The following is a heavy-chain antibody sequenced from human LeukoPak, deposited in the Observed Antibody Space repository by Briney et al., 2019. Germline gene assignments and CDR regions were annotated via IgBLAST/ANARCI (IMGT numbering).Heavy chain of an antibody. D-gene: IGHD1-26*01. CDR1: GFTFDDYA. J-gene: IGHJ4*02. CDR2: ISGDGVGT. Sequence: GGSLRLSCAASGFTFDDYAMHWVRQAPGKGLEWVSLISGDGVGTYYADSVKGRFTISRDNSKNSLYLQMNSLRTEDTALYYCAKDISGSYPFYFDYRGQGTLVTVSS. CDR3: AKDISGSYPFYFDY. V-gene: IGHV3-43*02.